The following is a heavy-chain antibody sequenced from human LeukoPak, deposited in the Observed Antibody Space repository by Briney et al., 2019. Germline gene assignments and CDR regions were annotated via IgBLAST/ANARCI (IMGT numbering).Heavy chain of an antibody. V-gene: IGHV3-23*01. Sequence: GALRLSCAASGFTFSSYAMSWVRQAPGKGLEWVSAISGSGGSTYYADSVKGRFTISRDNSKNTLYLQMNSLRAEDTAVYYCARLTYDSSGYRFDYWGQGTLVTVSS. J-gene: IGHJ4*02. CDR3: ARLTYDSSGYRFDY. CDR1: GFTFSSYA. D-gene: IGHD3-22*01. CDR2: ISGSGGST.